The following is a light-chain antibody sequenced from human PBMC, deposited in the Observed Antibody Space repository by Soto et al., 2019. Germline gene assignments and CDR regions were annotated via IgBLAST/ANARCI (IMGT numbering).Light chain of an antibody. V-gene: IGLV3-1*01. CDR1: KLGDKY. Sequence: SYELTQPPSVSVSPGQTASITCSGDKLGDKYACWYQKKPGKSPVLVIYQDSKRPSGIPERFSGSNPGNTATLTISGTQAMDEADYYCQAWDSSTVVFGGGSKLTVL. CDR2: QDS. J-gene: IGLJ2*01. CDR3: QAWDSSTVV.